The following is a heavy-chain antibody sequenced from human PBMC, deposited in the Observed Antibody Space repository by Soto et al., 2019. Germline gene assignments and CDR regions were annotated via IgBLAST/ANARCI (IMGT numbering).Heavy chain of an antibody. Sequence: KGLEWEGFIRSKAYGGTTEYAATVKGRFTISRDDSKSIAYLQMNSLKTEDTAVYYCTSAFFFQAEDSIRDTVPVSAFLLNRSSDL. J-gene: IGHJ2*01. CDR3: TSAFFFQAEDSIRDTVPVSAFLLNRSSDL. D-gene: IGHD2-21*01. CDR2: IRSKAYGGTT. V-gene: IGHV3-49*02.